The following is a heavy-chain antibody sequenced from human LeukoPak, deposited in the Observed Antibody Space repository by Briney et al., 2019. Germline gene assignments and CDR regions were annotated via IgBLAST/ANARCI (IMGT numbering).Heavy chain of an antibody. J-gene: IGHJ6*03. CDR1: GGSISRSNW. CDR3: ARSATYYYGSGSYYSYYYYMDV. CDR2: IYTSGST. Sequence: SGTLPLTCAVSGGSISRSNWWSWIRQPAGKGLEWSGRIYTSGSTNYNPSLKSRVTISVDTSKNQFSLKLSSVTAADTAVYYCARSATYYYGSGSYYSYYYYMDVWGKGTTVTISS. D-gene: IGHD3-10*01. V-gene: IGHV4-4*07.